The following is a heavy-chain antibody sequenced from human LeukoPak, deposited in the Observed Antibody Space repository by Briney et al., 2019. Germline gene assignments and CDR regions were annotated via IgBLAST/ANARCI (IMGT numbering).Heavy chain of an antibody. Sequence: TGGSLRLSCAASGFTFSSYAMHWVRQAPGKGLEWVAVISYDGSNKYYADSVKGRFTISRDNSKNTLYLQMNSLRAEDTAVYYCARETNPRIVGATPFDYRGQGTLVTVSS. CDR1: GFTFSSYA. D-gene: IGHD1-26*01. V-gene: IGHV3-30-3*01. CDR3: ARETNPRIVGATPFDY. J-gene: IGHJ4*02. CDR2: ISYDGSNK.